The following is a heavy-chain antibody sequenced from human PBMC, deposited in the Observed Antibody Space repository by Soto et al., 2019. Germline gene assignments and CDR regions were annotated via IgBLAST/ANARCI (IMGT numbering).Heavy chain of an antibody. V-gene: IGHV3-15*01. CDR1: GFTFSNAW. Sequence: EVQLVESGGGLVKPGGSLRLSCAASGFTFSNAWMSWVRQAPGKGLEWVGRIKSKTGGGTTDYAAPVKGRFTISRDDSKNTLYLQMNSLKTEDTAVYYCSVSTWMGDYWGQGTLVTVSS. CDR3: SVSTWMGDY. J-gene: IGHJ4*02. CDR2: IKSKTGGGTT. D-gene: IGHD5-12*01.